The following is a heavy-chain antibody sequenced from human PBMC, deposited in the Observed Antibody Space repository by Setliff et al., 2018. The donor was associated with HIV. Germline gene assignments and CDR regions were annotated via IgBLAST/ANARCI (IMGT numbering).Heavy chain of an antibody. Sequence: SETLSLTCAVSGLSFSASYWSWLRQPPGGGLEWIGEISHSGNTNLNPSLKSRVVMSVDTSKNQFSLKVRSMTAADTAMYFCARVSRGSVVREAPRGVLDFWGQGVAVTVSS. CDR2: ISHSGNT. V-gene: IGHV4-34*01. CDR1: GLSFSASY. CDR3: ARVSRGSVVREAPRGVLDF. J-gene: IGHJ4*02. D-gene: IGHD3-10*01.